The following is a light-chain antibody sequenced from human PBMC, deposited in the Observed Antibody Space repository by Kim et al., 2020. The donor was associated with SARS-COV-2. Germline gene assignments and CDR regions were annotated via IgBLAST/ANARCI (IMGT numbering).Light chain of an antibody. Sequence: VSPAERATLSCRASQSVSSNLVWYQQKPGQAPRLLIYGASTRATGIPARFSGSGSGTEFTLTISSLQSEDFALYYCQQYDNWPLAFGQGTKVDIK. CDR1: QSVSSN. J-gene: IGKJ1*01. CDR3: QQYDNWPLA. V-gene: IGKV3-15*01. CDR2: GAS.